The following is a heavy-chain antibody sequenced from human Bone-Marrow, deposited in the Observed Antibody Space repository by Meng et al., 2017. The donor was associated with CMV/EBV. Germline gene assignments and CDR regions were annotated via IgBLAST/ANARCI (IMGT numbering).Heavy chain of an antibody. CDR2: IKQDGSEK. J-gene: IGHJ5*02. D-gene: IGHD6-13*01. CDR3: ARAFVAAAGVRNWFDP. Sequence: GESLKISCAASGFTFSSYWMTWVRRAPGKGLEWVANIKQDGSEKYYVDSVKGRFTISRDNAKNSLFLQMSSLRAEDTAVYYCARAFVAAAGVRNWFDPWGQGTLVTVSS. CDR1: GFTFSSYW. V-gene: IGHV3-7*01.